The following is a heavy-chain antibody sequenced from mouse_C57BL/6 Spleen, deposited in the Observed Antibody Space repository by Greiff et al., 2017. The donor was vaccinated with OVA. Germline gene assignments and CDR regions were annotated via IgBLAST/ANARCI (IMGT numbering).Heavy chain of an antibody. CDR3: ATGYLSYWYFDV. Sequence: QVQLQQPGAELVKPGASVKMSCKASGYTFTSYWITWVKQRPGQGLEWIGDIYPGSGSTNYNEKFKSKATLTVDTSSSTAYMQLSSLTSEDSAVYYGATGYLSYWYFDVWGTGTTVTVSS. CDR2: IYPGSGST. CDR1: GYTFTSYW. J-gene: IGHJ1*03. V-gene: IGHV1-55*01. D-gene: IGHD5-1*01.